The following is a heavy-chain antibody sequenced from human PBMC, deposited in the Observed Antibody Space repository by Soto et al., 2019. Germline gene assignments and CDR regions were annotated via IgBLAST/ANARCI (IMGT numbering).Heavy chain of an antibody. CDR2: INPNSGGT. V-gene: IGHV1-2*04. CDR3: ARDQGSTSFDYYYYYGMDV. D-gene: IGHD2-2*01. J-gene: IGHJ6*02. Sequence: ASVKVSCKASGYTFTGYYMHWVRQAPGQGLEWMGWINPNSGGTNYAQKFQGWVTMTRDTSISTAYMELSRLRSDDTAVYYCARDQGSTSFDYYYYYGMDVWGQGTTVTVSS. CDR1: GYTFTGYY.